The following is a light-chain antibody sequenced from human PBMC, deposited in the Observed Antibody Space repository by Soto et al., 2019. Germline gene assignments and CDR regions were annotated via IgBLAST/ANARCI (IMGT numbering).Light chain of an antibody. CDR2: EVS. CDR1: SSDVGGYNY. V-gene: IGLV2-14*01. Sequence: QSALTQPASVSGSPGQSISLSCTGSSSDVGGYNYVSWYQQHPGNSPQLILYEVSNRPAGVSDRFSGSKSGNTASLTISGLQAEDEADYYCSSYTNTGTLYVLGTGTKVTVL. J-gene: IGLJ1*01. CDR3: SSYTNTGTLYV.